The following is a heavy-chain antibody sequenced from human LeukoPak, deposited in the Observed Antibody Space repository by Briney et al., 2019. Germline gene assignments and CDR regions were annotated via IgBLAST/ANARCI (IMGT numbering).Heavy chain of an antibody. J-gene: IGHJ4*02. V-gene: IGHV1-2*06. CDR1: GYTFTDYY. D-gene: IGHD2-2*01. CDR2: INPKSGGS. CDR3: ARGTSSSPYYFDY. Sequence: GASVKVSCKASGYTFTDYYMHWVRQAPGQGLEWMGRINPKSGGSNYAQSFQGRVTMTRDTSINTAYVELSGLRSDDTAVYYCARGTSSSPYYFDYWGQGTLVTVSS.